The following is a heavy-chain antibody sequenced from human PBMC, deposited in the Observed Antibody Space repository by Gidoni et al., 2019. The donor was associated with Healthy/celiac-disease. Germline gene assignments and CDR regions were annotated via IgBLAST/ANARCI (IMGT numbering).Heavy chain of an antibody. V-gene: IGHV3-30-3*01. J-gene: IGHJ6*02. CDR3: ASELYYDFWSGYSYYYSYGMDV. Sequence: VPLVESGGGVVQPGRSLRLACAASGLRFSSYARHWVRQAPGKGLEWVAVISYDGSNKYYADSVKGRFTISRDNSKNTLYLHMYSLRAEDTAVYYCASELYYDFWSGYSYYYSYGMDVWGQGTTVTVSS. CDR1: GLRFSSYA. CDR2: ISYDGSNK. D-gene: IGHD3-3*01.